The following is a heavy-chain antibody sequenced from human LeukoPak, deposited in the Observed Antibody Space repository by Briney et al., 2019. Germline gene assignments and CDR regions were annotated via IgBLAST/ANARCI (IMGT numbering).Heavy chain of an antibody. CDR3: ARRVDGKGFDY. Sequence: SETLSLTCTVSGVSISSSDYYWGWIRQPPGKGLEWIVSIYYSGRTYYNPSLKSRVTISVYTSKRQFSLKLSSVTASDTAVYYCARRVDGKGFDYWGQGTLVTVSS. CDR1: GVSISSSDYY. CDR2: IYYSGRT. V-gene: IGHV4-39*01. J-gene: IGHJ4*02.